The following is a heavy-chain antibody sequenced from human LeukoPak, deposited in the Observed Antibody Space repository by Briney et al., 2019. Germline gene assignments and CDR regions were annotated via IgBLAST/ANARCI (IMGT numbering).Heavy chain of an antibody. CDR1: GFTFSNYA. Sequence: GGSLRLSCAASGFTFSNYAMHWVRQAPGKGLEWVSLISSGGTYEYYADSVKGRFTISRDNSKNTLYLQLNSLRAEDTAVYYCARDGSTGTTDMDVWGKGTTVTVSS. CDR2: ISSGGTYE. J-gene: IGHJ6*03. D-gene: IGHD1-7*01. V-gene: IGHV3-30*01. CDR3: ARDGSTGTTDMDV.